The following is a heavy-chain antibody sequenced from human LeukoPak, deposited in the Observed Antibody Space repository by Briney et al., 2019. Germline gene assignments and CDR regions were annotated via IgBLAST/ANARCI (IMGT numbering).Heavy chain of an antibody. D-gene: IGHD3-3*01. V-gene: IGHV3-7*01. CDR3: ARDTRLLDFWSGSRWFGP. CDR2: IKQDGSEK. Sequence: PGGSLRLSCAASGFTFSSYWMSWVRQAPGKGLEWVANIKQDGSEKYYVDSVKGRFTISRDNAKNSLYLQMNSLRAEDTAVYFCARDTRLLDFWSGSRWFGPWGQGTLVTVSS. J-gene: IGHJ5*02. CDR1: GFTFSSYW.